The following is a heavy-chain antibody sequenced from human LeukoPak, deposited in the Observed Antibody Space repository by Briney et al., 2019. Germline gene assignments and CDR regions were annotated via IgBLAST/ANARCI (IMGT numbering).Heavy chain of an antibody. Sequence: ASVKVSCKASGYTFTGYYMHWVRQAPGQGLEWMGWINPNSGGTNYAQKFQGRVTMTRDASISTAYMELSRLRSDDTAVYYCAREDGARVPTYYYDSGGPGRANYYYYGMDVWGQGTTVTVSS. D-gene: IGHD3-22*01. V-gene: IGHV1-2*02. CDR2: INPNSGGT. CDR1: GYTFTGYY. CDR3: AREDGARVPTYYYDSGGPGRANYYYYGMDV. J-gene: IGHJ6*02.